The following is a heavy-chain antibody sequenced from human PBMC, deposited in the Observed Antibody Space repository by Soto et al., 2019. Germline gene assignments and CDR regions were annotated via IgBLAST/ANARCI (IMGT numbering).Heavy chain of an antibody. CDR1: GDSVSSNGAA. CDR3: ARDCINAICTYAMDV. V-gene: IGHV6-1*01. D-gene: IGHD2-8*01. CDR2: TYYRSKWYN. Sequence: SQTLSLTCAISGDSVSSNGAAWVWIRQSPSRGLEWLGRTYYRSKWYNDYAVSVKSRLTISPDTSKNQVSLQLRSVTPEDTAVYYCARDCINAICTYAMDVWGQGTTVTVSS. J-gene: IGHJ6*02.